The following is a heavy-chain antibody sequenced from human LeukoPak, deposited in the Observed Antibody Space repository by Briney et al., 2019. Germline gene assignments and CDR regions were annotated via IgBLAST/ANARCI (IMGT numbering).Heavy chain of an antibody. Sequence: VASVKVSCKASGYTFTSYGISWVRQAPGQGLEWMGWISAYNGNTNYAQKFQGRVTMTRDTSISTAYMELSRLRSDDTAVYYCARDTHYYDSSSQDYWGQGTLVTVSS. J-gene: IGHJ4*02. CDR1: GYTFTSYG. CDR2: ISAYNGNT. D-gene: IGHD3-22*01. V-gene: IGHV1-18*01. CDR3: ARDTHYYDSSSQDY.